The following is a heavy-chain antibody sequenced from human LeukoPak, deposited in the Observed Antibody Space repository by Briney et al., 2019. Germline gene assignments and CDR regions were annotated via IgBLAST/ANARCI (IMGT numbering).Heavy chain of an antibody. J-gene: IGHJ5*02. CDR1: GFTFSSYS. CDR2: ISSSSSYI. Sequence: GGSLRLSCAASGFTFSSYSMTWVRQAPGKGLEWVSSISSSSSYIYYADSVKGRFTISRDNAKNSLYLQMNSLRAEDTAVYYCARDVRKSIAARLSWFDPWGQGTLVTVSS. CDR3: ARDVRKSIAARLSWFDP. D-gene: IGHD6-6*01. V-gene: IGHV3-21*01.